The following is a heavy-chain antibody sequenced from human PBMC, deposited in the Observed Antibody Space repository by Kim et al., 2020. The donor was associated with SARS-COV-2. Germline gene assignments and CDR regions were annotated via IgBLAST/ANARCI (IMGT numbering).Heavy chain of an antibody. CDR1: GFTFSSYA. V-gene: IGHV3-30*04. J-gene: IGHJ4*02. D-gene: IGHD6-13*01. CDR2: ISYDGSNK. CDR3: ARPQGSSGDY. Sequence: GGSLRLSCAASGFTFSSYAMHWVRQAPGKGLEWVAVISYDGSNKYYADSVKGRFTISRDNSKNTLYLQMNSLRAEDTAVYYCARPQGSSGDYWGQGTLVTVSS.